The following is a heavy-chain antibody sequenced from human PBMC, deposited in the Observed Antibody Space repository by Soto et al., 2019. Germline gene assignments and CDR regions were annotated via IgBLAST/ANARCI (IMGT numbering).Heavy chain of an antibody. CDR1: GGSISSGGYS. CDR3: ARVSPSIAAADYPFDP. V-gene: IGHV4-61*08. Sequence: SETLSLTCAVSGGSISSGGYSWSWIRQPPGKGLEWIGYIYYSGSTYYNPSLKSRVTISVDTSKNQFSLKLSSVTAADTAVYYCARVSPSIAAADYPFDPWGKGTLVTVSS. J-gene: IGHJ5*02. CDR2: IYYSGST. D-gene: IGHD6-13*01.